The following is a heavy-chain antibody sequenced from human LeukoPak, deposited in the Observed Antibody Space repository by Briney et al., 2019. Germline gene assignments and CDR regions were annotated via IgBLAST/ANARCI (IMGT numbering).Heavy chain of an antibody. V-gene: IGHV3-21*01. CDR1: GFTFRSYS. CDR3: ARPHPRTVFGVFSYYYGMDV. J-gene: IGHJ6*02. CDR2: ISSSSTYI. D-gene: IGHD3-3*01. Sequence: PGGSLRLSCAASGFTFRSYSMNWVRQAPGKGLEWVSSISSSSTYIYYADSVKGQFIISRDNAKNSLYLQMNSLRAEDTAVYYCARPHPRTVFGVFSYYYGMDVWGQGTTVTVSS.